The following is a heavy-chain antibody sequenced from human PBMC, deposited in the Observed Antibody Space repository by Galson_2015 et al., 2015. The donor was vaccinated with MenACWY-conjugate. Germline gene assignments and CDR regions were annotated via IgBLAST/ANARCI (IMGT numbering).Heavy chain of an antibody. D-gene: IGHD2/OR15-2a*01. CDR1: GFTFSTYW. CDR2: INSDGRST. V-gene: IGHV3-74*01. CDR3: ARLGENYRTTSHFDY. Sequence: SLRLSCAASGFTFSTYWTHWVRQAPGKGLVWVSRINSDGRSTSYADSVKGRFTISRDNAKNTLYLQMNSLRVEDTAVYYCARLGENYRTTSHFDYWGQGTLVTVSS. J-gene: IGHJ4*02.